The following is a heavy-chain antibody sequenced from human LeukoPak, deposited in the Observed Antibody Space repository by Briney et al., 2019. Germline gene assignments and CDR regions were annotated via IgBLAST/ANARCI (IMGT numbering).Heavy chain of an antibody. D-gene: IGHD6-13*01. CDR1: GGSISSSSYY. J-gene: IGHJ5*02. V-gene: IGHV4-39*01. CDR2: IYYSGST. CDR3: ARRRDGSSSQINWFDP. Sequence: SETLSLTCPVSGGSISSSSYYWGWIRQPPGKGLEWIGSIYYSGSTYYNPSLKSRVTISVDTSKNQFSLKLSSVTAADTAVYYCARRRDGSSSQINWFDPWGQGTLVTVSS.